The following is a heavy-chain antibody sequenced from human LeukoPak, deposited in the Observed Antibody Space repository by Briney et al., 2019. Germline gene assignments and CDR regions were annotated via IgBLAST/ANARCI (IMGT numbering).Heavy chain of an antibody. CDR3: AREKGRGVISPYFDC. D-gene: IGHD3-10*01. V-gene: IGHV3-23*01. CDR2: IDYSGGNT. J-gene: IGHJ4*01. CDR1: GFTLSSYE. Sequence: TGGSLRLSCTASGFTLSSYEMSWIRQAPGKGLEWVSSIDYSGGNTYYADSVRGRFTVSRDKSKNTLSLQMNSLRAEDTAVYYCAREKGRGVISPYFDCWGQGTLVTVSS.